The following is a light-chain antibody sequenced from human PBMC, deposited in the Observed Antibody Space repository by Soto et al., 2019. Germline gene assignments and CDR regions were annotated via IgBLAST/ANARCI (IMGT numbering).Light chain of an antibody. CDR2: GNN. J-gene: IGLJ3*02. CDR3: QSYDSSLSGSWV. V-gene: IGLV1-40*01. Sequence: QSVLTQPPSVSGAPGQRVTISCTGSSSNIGAGYHVHWYQHLPGTAPKLLIYGNNNRPSTVPARFSGSKSGTSASLAITGLQAEDEADYYCQSYDSSLSGSWVFGGGTKLTVL. CDR1: SSNIGAGYH.